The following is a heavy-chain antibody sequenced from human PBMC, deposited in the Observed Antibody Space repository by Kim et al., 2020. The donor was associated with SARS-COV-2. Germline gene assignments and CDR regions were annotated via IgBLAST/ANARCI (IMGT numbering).Heavy chain of an antibody. Sequence: GGSLRLSCAASGFTFSSYSMNWVRQAPGKGLEWVSSISSSSSYIYYADSVKGRFTISRDNAKNSLYLQMNSLRAEDTAVYYCARDTHPNTYYDFWSGYAPFGYWGQGTLVTVSS. CDR1: GFTFSSYS. CDR2: ISSSSSYI. CDR3: ARDTHPNTYYDFWSGYAPFGY. J-gene: IGHJ4*02. D-gene: IGHD3-3*01. V-gene: IGHV3-21*01.